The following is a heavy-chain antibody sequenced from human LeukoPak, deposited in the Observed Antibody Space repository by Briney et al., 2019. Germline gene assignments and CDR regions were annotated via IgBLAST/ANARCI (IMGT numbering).Heavy chain of an antibody. V-gene: IGHV4-4*02. CDR3: ARDPRYKDCSSTSCYHYYGMDV. CDR1: GGSISSSNW. CDR2: IYHSGST. D-gene: IGHD2-2*01. J-gene: IGHJ6*02. Sequence: PSETLSLTCAVSGGSISSSNWWSWVRQPPGKGLEWIGEIYHSGSTNYNPSLKSRVTISVDKSKNQFSLKLSSVTAADTAVYYCARDPRYKDCSSTSCYHYYGMDVWGQGTTVTVSS.